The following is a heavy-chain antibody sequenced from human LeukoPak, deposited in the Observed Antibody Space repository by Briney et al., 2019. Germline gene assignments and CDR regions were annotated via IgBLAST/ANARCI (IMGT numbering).Heavy chain of an antibody. CDR1: GDSIISDTYY. V-gene: IGHV4-39*07. CDR3: ARAPHSSGPYFDY. CDR2: IYYRGRT. D-gene: IGHD3-22*01. J-gene: IGHJ4*02. Sequence: TSETLSLTCIVSGDSIISDTYYWGWIRQPPGKGLEWIGSIYYRGRTSYNPSLESRVTISVDTSKNQFSLKLSSVTAADTAVYYCARAPHSSGPYFDYWGQGTLVTVSS.